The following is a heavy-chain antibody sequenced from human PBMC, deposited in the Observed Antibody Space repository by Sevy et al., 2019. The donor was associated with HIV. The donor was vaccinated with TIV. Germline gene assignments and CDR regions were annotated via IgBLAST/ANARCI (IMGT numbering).Heavy chain of an antibody. CDR3: ARDTGPAYSYGLGFDY. CDR1: GDSVSSNSAA. CDR2: TYYRSKWYN. J-gene: IGHJ4*02. D-gene: IGHD5-18*01. V-gene: IGHV6-1*01. Sequence: SQTLSLTCAISGDSVSSNSAAWNWIRQSPSRGLEWLGRTYYRSKWYNDYAVSVKSRITINPDTSKNQFSLQLNSVTPEDTAVYYCARDTGPAYSYGLGFDYWGQGTLVTVSS.